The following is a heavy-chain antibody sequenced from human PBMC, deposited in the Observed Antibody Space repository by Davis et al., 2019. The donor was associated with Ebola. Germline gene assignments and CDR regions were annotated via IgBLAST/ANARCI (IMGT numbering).Heavy chain of an antibody. CDR2: ISAYNGNT. CDR3: ARVGYDSSGYYLTYYFDY. CDR1: GYTFTSYG. D-gene: IGHD3-22*01. Sequence: ASVKVSCKASGYTFTSYGISWVRQAPGQGLEWMGWISAYNGNTNYAQKLQGRVTMTTDTSTSTAYMELRSLRSDDTAVYYCARVGYDSSGYYLTYYFDYWGQGTLVTVSS. V-gene: IGHV1-18*01. J-gene: IGHJ4*02.